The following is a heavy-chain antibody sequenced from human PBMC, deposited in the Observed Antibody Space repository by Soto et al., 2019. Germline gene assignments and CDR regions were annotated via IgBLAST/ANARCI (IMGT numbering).Heavy chain of an antibody. CDR2: ISSRSDI. CDR1: GFTFSNFS. J-gene: IGHJ6*02. V-gene: IGHV3-21*01. D-gene: IGHD2-2*02. CDR3: AREYTAWPLAYGLDV. Sequence: GGSLRLSCVGSGFTFSNFSINWVRQAPGKGLEWVSSISSRSDIYYADSLKGRFTTSRDNAKNSVSLQMNSLRAEDTAVYYCAREYTAWPLAYGLDVWGQGTTVTVSS.